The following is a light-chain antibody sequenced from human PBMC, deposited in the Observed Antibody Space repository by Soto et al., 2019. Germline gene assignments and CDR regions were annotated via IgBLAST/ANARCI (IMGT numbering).Light chain of an antibody. CDR1: GSDVGAYNL. Sequence: QCDRPQAASGSGAAGGAISLSCAGTGSDVGAYNLVSWYQQHPGKAPKLIICEVNTRPSGISNRFSGSKSGDTASLTISGLQAEDEDDYFCCSYEGTVAYVFGTGTKVTVL. V-gene: IGLV2-23*02. CDR3: CSYEGTVAYV. CDR2: EVN. J-gene: IGLJ1*01.